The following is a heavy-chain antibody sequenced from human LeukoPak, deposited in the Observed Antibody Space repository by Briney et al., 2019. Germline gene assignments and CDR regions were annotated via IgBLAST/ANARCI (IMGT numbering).Heavy chain of an antibody. D-gene: IGHD3-16*01. CDR1: GVSIVSTNW. J-gene: IGHJ4*02. CDR2: VHLNGAT. Sequence: SETLSLTCAVSGVSIVSTNWSSWVRQPPGKGLEWIGEVHLNGATNYNPSVEGRVTMSIDKSKNHLSLEVISVTAAATAMYYCTRESLAFSPFGFWGQGTLVTVSS. CDR3: TRESLAFSPFGF. V-gene: IGHV4-4*02.